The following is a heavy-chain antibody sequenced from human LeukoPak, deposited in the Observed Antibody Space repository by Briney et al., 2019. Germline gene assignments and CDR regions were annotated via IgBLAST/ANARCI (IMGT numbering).Heavy chain of an antibody. Sequence: SQTLSLTRTVSGGSISSGDYYWSWIRQPPGKGLEWIGYIYYSGSTYYNPSLKSRVTISLDTSKNHFSLKLSSVTAADTAVYYCAREKSGSYYENFDYWGQGTLVTVSS. CDR2: IYYSGST. V-gene: IGHV4-30-4*01. D-gene: IGHD3-10*01. J-gene: IGHJ4*02. CDR1: GGSISSGDYY. CDR3: AREKSGSYYENFDY.